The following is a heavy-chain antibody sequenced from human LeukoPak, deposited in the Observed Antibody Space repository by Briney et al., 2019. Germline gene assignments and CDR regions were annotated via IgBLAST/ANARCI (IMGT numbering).Heavy chain of an antibody. D-gene: IGHD3-22*01. CDR3: EKDRGGGYDSGVYNFEY. CDR1: GFNFDDYA. Sequence: PGGSLRLSCSASGFNFDDYAMHWVRQAPGKGLEWVSLISWDGGSTYYAGSVKGRFTISRDNSKNSLYLQMNSLRAEDTALYYCEKDRGGGYDSGVYNFEYWGQGTLVTVSS. J-gene: IGHJ4*02. V-gene: IGHV3-43D*03. CDR2: ISWDGGST.